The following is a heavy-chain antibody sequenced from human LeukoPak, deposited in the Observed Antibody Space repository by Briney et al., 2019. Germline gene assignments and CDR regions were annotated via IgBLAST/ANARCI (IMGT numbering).Heavy chain of an antibody. J-gene: IGHJ4*02. D-gene: IGHD3-10*01. CDR2: VYYSGST. Sequence: PSETLSLTCTVSGGSISSSSYYWGWIRQPPGEGLEWIGNVYYSGSTYYNPSLKSRLTISVDTSKNQFSLKLSSVTAADTAVYYCARATVGFGELYFDYWGQGTLVTVSS. CDR1: GGSISSSSYY. V-gene: IGHV4-39*07. CDR3: ARATVGFGELYFDY.